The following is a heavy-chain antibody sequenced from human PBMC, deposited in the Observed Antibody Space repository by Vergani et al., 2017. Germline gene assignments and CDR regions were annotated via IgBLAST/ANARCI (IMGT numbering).Heavy chain of an antibody. CDR2: IFYSGTT. J-gene: IGHJ6*03. CDR1: CGSISSGDHC. CDR3: ARVDTQVPATSHFYYMDV. D-gene: IGHD5-18*01. Sequence: QVQLQESGPGVVTPSQTLSLTFAVSCGSISSGDHCWTWIRQRPGKGLEWIGYIFYSGTTYDNPSLRSRLTISVDTSQNQFSLKLRSVTAADTAVYYCARVDTQVPATSHFYYMDVWGKGTTVVVAS. V-gene: IGHV4-31*11.